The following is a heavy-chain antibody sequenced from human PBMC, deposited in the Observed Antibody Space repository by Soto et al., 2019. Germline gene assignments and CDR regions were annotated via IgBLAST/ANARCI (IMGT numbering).Heavy chain of an antibody. CDR2: MNPNSGET. CDR1: GYTFNDYE. Sequence: QEQLVQSAAEVKKPGASVKVSCMTSGYTFNDYEINWERQATGQGLEWIGWMNPNSGETGYAQRFQSIVKMTTSSSLSTAYLELSSLTSDDTAVYYCARIAMPARPRWYNWFDPWGQGTLVNVSS. V-gene: IGHV1-8*02. D-gene: IGHD2-2*01. CDR3: ARIAMPARPRWYNWFDP. J-gene: IGHJ5*02.